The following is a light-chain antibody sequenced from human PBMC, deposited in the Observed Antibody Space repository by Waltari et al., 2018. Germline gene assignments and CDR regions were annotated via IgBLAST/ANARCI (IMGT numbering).Light chain of an antibody. CDR1: VLAKRY. V-gene: IGLV3-27*01. Sequence: SYELTQPSSVSVSPGQTARITCSGDVLAKRYTRWFQQKPGQAPVLGIYKDSERPSGDPEGFSGSSSGTTVTLTISGAQVEDEADYYCYSVDDNKRVFGGGTKLTVL. CDR2: KDS. J-gene: IGLJ2*01. CDR3: YSVDDNKRV.